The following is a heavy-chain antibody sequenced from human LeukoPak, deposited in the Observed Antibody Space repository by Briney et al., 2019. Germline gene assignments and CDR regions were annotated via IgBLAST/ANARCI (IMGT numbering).Heavy chain of an antibody. V-gene: IGHV3-7*01. CDR1: GFSFSSYW. J-gene: IGHJ5*02. CDR3: ASRSINWYRGNNWFDP. D-gene: IGHD6-13*01. CDR2: IKQDGSDR. Sequence: PGGSLRLSCAASGFSFSSYWMSWVRQAPGKGLEWVASIKQDGSDRYYVDSVKGRFTISRDNAKNSLYLQMNSLRAEDTAIYYCASRSINWYRGNNWFDPWGQGTLVTVSS.